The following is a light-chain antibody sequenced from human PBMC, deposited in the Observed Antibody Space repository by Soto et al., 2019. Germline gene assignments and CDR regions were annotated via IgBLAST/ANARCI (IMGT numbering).Light chain of an antibody. Sequence: QSVLTQPPSASGTPGQGVTISCSGSTSNIGSNYVYWYQQLPGTAPKLLIYRNNQRPSGVPDRFSGSKSGTSASLAISGLRSDDEADYFCATWDDSLNGFYVFGTGTQSPX. J-gene: IGLJ1*01. CDR1: TSNIGSNY. V-gene: IGLV1-47*01. CDR3: ATWDDSLNGFYV. CDR2: RNN.